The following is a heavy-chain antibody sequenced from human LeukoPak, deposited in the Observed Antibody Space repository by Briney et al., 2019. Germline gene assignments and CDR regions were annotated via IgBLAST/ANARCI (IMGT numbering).Heavy chain of an antibody. CDR2: INHSGST. D-gene: IGHD5-12*01. V-gene: IGHV4-34*01. J-gene: IGHJ6*03. CDR3: ARQTRGYSGYEPYYYYYMDV. CDR1: GESFSAYY. Sequence: SETRSLTCAVYGESFSAYYWSWIRQPPGKGLEWIGEINHSGSTNYNPSLKSRVTISVDTSKNQFSLKLSSVTAADTAVYYCARQTRGYSGYEPYYYYYMDVWGKGTTVTVSS.